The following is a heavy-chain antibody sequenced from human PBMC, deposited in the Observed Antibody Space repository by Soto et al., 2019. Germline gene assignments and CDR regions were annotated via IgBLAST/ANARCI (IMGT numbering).Heavy chain of an antibody. CDR2: MNPNSGNT. D-gene: IGHD1-26*01. Sequence: QVQLVQSGAEVKKPGASVKVSCKASGYTFTSYDINWVRQATGQGLEWMGWMNPNSGNTGYAQKFQGRVTMTRTTAISTAYMELSSLRSEDTAVYYCARAVGIEAYYYYYYYMDVWGKGTTVTVSS. CDR3: ARAVGIEAYYYYYYYMDV. V-gene: IGHV1-8*01. CDR1: GYTFTSYD. J-gene: IGHJ6*03.